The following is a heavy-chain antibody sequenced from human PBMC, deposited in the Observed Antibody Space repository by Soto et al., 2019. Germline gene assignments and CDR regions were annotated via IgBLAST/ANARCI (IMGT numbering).Heavy chain of an antibody. CDR2: ISYDGSNK. Sequence: GGSLRLSCAASGFTFSSYAMHWVRQAPGKGLEWVAVISYDGSNKYYADSVKGRFTISRDNSKNTLYLQMNSLRAEDTAVYYCARDSSWGYSSSSRLFDYWGQGTLVTVSS. V-gene: IGHV3-30-3*01. CDR1: GFTFSSYA. CDR3: ARDSSWGYSSSSRLFDY. D-gene: IGHD6-6*01. J-gene: IGHJ4*02.